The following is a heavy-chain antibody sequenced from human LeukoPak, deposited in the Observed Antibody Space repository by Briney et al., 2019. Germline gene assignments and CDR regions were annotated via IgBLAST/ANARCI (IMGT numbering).Heavy chain of an antibody. V-gene: IGHV3-30*03. D-gene: IGHD4-23*01. CDR2: ISYDGSNK. CDR1: GFPFSGYG. CDR3: ASERWSHFAY. J-gene: IGHJ4*02. Sequence: RGPLRLSSAASGFPFSGYGMHWVGQAPAKGLEWVAVISYDGSNKYYADSVKGRFTISRDNSKSTLYLQMNRLRAVDMAVYYCASERWSHFAYWSQGTLVTVSS.